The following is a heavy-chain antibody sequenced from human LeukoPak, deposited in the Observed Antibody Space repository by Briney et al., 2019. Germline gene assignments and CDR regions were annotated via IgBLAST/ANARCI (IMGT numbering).Heavy chain of an antibody. J-gene: IGHJ4*02. D-gene: IGHD5-18*01. CDR1: GLTLSTYE. Sequence: GGSLRLSCAASGLTLSTYEMTWVRQAPGKGLEWVSYISSLGSGSHTFYADSVKGRFTISRDNSKNTLYLQMNSLRAEDTAVYYCARGPSWWIQLWFTFDYWGQGTLVTVSS. V-gene: IGHV3-48*03. CDR2: ISSLGSGSHT. CDR3: ARGPSWWIQLWFTFDY.